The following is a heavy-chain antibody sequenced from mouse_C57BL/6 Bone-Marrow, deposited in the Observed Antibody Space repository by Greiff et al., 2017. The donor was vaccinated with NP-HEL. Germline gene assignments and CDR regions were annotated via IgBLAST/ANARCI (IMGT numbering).Heavy chain of an antibody. J-gene: IGHJ2*01. CDR1: GYTFTSYW. CDR3: ARDSGYAFDY. V-gene: IGHV1-53*01. Sequence: QVQLQQPGTELVKPGASVKLSCKASGYTFTSYWMHWLKQRPGQGLEWIGNIHPNNGGTNDNEKFKTKATLPVDKSSSTAYMQLSSLTSEDSAVYYCARDSGYAFDYWGQGTTLTVSS. D-gene: IGHD3-2*02. CDR2: IHPNNGGT.